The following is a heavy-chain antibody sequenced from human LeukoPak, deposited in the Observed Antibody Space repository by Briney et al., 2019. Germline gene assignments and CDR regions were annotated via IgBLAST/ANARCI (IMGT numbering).Heavy chain of an antibody. D-gene: IGHD3-16*01. CDR1: GFTFSSYW. CDR3: ARGGGLDV. V-gene: IGHV3-7*03. CDR2: INHNGNVN. Sequence: GGSLRLSCAASGFTFSSYWMNWARQAPGKGLEWVASINHNGNVNYYVESVKGRFTISRDNAKNSLYLQMSNLRAEHTAVYFCARGGGLDVWGQGTTVTVSS. J-gene: IGHJ6*02.